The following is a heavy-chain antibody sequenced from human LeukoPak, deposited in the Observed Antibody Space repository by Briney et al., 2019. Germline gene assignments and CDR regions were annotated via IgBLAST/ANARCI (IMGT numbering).Heavy chain of an antibody. CDR1: GGSISSHY. CDR3: ARVRFLEWPYYFDY. Sequence: SETLSLTCTVSGGSISSHYWSWIRQPPGKGLEWIGYIYYSGSTNYNPSLKSRVTISVDTSKNQFSLKLSSVTAADTPVYYCARVRFLEWPYYFDYWGQGTLVTVSS. D-gene: IGHD3-3*01. CDR2: IYYSGST. J-gene: IGHJ4*02. V-gene: IGHV4-59*11.